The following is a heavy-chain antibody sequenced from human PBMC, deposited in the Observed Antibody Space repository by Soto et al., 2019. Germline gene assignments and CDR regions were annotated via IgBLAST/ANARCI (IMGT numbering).Heavy chain of an antibody. CDR3: ASAVLSDGYGAFDI. V-gene: IGHV1-69*02. D-gene: IGHD5-18*01. CDR1: GGTFSSYT. J-gene: IGHJ3*02. Sequence: ASVKVSCKASGGTFSSYTISWVRQAPGQGLEWMGRIIPILGIANYAQKFQGRVTITADKSTSTAYMELSSLRSEDTAVYYCASAVLSDGYGAFDIWGQGTMVTVS. CDR2: IIPILGIA.